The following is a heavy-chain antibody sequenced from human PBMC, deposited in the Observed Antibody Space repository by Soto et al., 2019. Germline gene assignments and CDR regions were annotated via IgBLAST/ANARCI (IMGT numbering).Heavy chain of an antibody. J-gene: IGHJ4*02. V-gene: IGHV1-69*01. CDR2: INPMFNST. D-gene: IGHD3-9*01. CDR1: GGTFDHAA. CDR3: ARQIFAAEY. Sequence: QVQLVQSGAEVKKPGSSVKVSCEAPGGTFDHAAITWVRQAPGQGLEWVGGINPMFNSTHYAQKFQGRVTIAADAVTSTAFMELRGLTSDALAVYYCARQIFAAEYWGQGILLVISS.